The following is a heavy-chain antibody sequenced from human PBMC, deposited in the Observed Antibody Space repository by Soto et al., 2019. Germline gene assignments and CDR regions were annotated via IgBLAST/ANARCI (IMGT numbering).Heavy chain of an antibody. J-gene: IGHJ6*02. CDR2: IWYDGSNK. CDR3: ARNGGGGYDLYYYGMDV. Sequence: QVQLVESGGGVVQPGKSLRLSCAASGFTFSSYGMHWVRQAPGKGLEWVAVIWYDGSNKNYADSVKGRFIISRDNSKNTRYLQRNSRRAEDRALYYWARNGGGGYDLYYYGMDVWGQGTTVTVSS. CDR1: GFTFSSYG. D-gene: IGHD5-12*01. V-gene: IGHV3-33*01.